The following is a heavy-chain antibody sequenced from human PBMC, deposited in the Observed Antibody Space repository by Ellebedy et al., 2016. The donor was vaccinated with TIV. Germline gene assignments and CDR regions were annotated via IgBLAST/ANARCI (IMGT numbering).Heavy chain of an antibody. CDR2: ISISGDTI. V-gene: IGHV3-48*03. D-gene: IGHD3-22*01. CDR3: VRRGDDKRGYYNRHFHH. J-gene: IGHJ1*01. Sequence: PGGSLRLSCAASGSIFSDYEMNWVRQAPGKGLEWLSFISISGDTIFYADSVKGRFTISRDNAKSSLYLQMNRLRAEDTAVYYCVRRGDDKRGYYNRHFHHWGQGTLVTVSS. CDR1: GSIFSDYE.